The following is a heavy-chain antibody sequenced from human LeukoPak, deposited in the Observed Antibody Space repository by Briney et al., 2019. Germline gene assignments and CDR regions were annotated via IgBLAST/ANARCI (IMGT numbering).Heavy chain of an antibody. J-gene: IGHJ3*02. D-gene: IGHD3-9*01. CDR2: ISSSSYI. CDR1: GFTLSSYV. CDR3: ASLSAFDI. V-gene: IGHV3-21*01. Sequence: GGSLRLSCAASGFTLSSYVMSWVRQAPGKGLEWVSSISSSSYIYYADSVKGRFTISRDNAKNSLYLQMNSLRAEDTAVYYCASLSAFDIWGQGTMVTVSS.